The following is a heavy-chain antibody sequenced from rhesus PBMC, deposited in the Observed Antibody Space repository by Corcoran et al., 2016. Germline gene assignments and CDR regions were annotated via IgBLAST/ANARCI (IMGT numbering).Heavy chain of an antibody. J-gene: IGHJ4*01. Sequence: QVQLQESGPGVVKPSETLSLTCAVSGGSISRGYDWSWIRPLPGKGLEWIGYMHCSSGSTNVNPSIKNRVTMSKDASKNQCSLKLSSVTAADTAVYYCARGISYYFDYWGQGVLVTVSS. V-gene: IGHV4-76*01. CDR1: GGSISRGYD. CDR2: MHCSSGST. D-gene: IGHD5-42*01. CDR3: ARGISYYFDY.